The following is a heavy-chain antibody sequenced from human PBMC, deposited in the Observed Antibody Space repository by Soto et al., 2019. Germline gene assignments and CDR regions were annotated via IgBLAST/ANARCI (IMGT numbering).Heavy chain of an antibody. Sequence: GESLKISCNGSAYSFNTYWISWVRQTPRQGLGWMGSIFFGASKIRYSPSFEGQVTISADKSINTAYLHWSSLKASDSAIYYCATWRGSSWFDYWGQGSLVTVSS. J-gene: IGHJ4*02. CDR1: AYSFNTYW. D-gene: IGHD6-13*01. CDR3: ATWRGSSWFDY. CDR2: IFFGASKI. V-gene: IGHV5-51*01.